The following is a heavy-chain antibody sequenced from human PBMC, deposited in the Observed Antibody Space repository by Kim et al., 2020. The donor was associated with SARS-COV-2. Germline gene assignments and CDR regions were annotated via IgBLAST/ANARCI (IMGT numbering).Heavy chain of an antibody. V-gene: IGHV1-18*01. D-gene: IGHD3-10*01. CDR2: ISAYNGNT. J-gene: IGHJ6*02. CDR3: ARDMYPYGSGSYYNAGTSDAQKPYYYYGMDV. CDR1: GYTFTSYG. Sequence: ASVKVSCKASGYTFTSYGISWVRQAPGQGLEWMGWISAYNGNTNYAQKLQGRVTMTTDTSTSTAYMELRSLRSDDTAVYYCARDMYPYGSGSYYNAGTSDAQKPYYYYGMDVWGQGTTVTVSS.